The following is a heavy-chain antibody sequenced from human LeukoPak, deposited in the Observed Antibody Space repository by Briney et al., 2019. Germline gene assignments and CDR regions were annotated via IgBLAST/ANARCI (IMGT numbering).Heavy chain of an antibody. CDR1: GFPFSSYS. CDR3: ARLRGYSYGYGDY. D-gene: IGHD5-18*01. CDR2: ISSSGNTI. J-gene: IGHJ4*02. V-gene: IGHV3-48*04. Sequence: GGSLRLSCAASGFPFSSYSMNWVRQAPGKGLEWVSYISSSGNTIDYADSVKGRFTISRDNAKNSLYLQMVSLRAEDTAVYYCARLRGYSYGYGDYWGQGTLVTVSS.